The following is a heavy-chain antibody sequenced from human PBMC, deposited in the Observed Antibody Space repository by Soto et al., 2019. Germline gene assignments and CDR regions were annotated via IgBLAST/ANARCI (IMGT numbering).Heavy chain of an antibody. V-gene: IGHV3-33*01. CDR2: IWYDGSNK. Sequence: GGSLRLSCAASGFIFRSYGMHWVHQAPGKGLEWVAVIWYDGSNKNYADPVKGRFTISRDNAKDTLFLQMNSLRAEDTAVYYCASSGGWGQGTLVTVSS. CDR1: GFIFRSYG. J-gene: IGHJ4*02. CDR3: ASSGG. D-gene: IGHD1-26*01.